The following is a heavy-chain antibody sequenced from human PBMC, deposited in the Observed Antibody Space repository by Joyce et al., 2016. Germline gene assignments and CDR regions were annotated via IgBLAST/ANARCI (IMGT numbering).Heavy chain of an antibody. J-gene: IGHJ4*02. V-gene: IGHV1-46*01. CDR3: VRELGVAGRAFDF. D-gene: IGHD6-19*01. Sequence: QVQLVQSGAEVKEPGASVKVSCKASGFTFSSNYMHWVRQAPGRGLEWMGHLRPTGDPYTYSFQDRLTMTRDASTTTFYMELSGLKSEDTAVYYCVRELGVAGRAFDFWGQGTLVIVSS. CDR1: GFTFSSNY. CDR2: LRPTGD.